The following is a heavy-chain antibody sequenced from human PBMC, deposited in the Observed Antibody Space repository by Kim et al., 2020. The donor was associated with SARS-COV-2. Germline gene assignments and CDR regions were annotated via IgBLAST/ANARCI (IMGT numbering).Heavy chain of an antibody. CDR3: ARRTDYGDYGALWYFDL. Sequence: SVKVSCKASGGTFSSYAISWVRQAPGQGLEWMGGIIPIFGTANYAQKFQGRVTITADESTSTAYMELSSLRSEDTAVYYCARRTDYGDYGALWYFDLWGRGTLVTVSS. CDR2: IIPIFGTA. CDR1: GGTFSSYA. D-gene: IGHD4-17*01. V-gene: IGHV1-69*13. J-gene: IGHJ2*01.